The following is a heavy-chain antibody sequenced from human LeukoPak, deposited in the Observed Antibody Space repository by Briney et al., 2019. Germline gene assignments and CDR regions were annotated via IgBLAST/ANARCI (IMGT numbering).Heavy chain of an antibody. J-gene: IGHJ3*02. CDR1: GGSFSGYY. CDR3: ARADYYDSSDPFDI. Sequence: SETLSLTCAVYGGSFSGYYWSWIRQPPGKGLEWIGEINHSGSTNYNPSLKSRVTISVDTSKNQFSLKLSSVTAADTAVYYCARADYYDSSDPFDIWGQGTMVTVSS. V-gene: IGHV4-34*01. D-gene: IGHD3-22*01. CDR2: INHSGST.